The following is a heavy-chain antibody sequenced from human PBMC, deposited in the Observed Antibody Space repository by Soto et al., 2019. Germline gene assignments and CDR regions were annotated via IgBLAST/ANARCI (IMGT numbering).Heavy chain of an antibody. CDR3: AKENGYCSSGFEFDY. J-gene: IGHJ4*02. Sequence: EVQLLESGGGLVQPGGSLRLSCAASGFTFSSYAMSWVRQAPGKGLEWVSAISGSGGSTYYADSVKGRFTISRDNSXHTLYLQMNSLGAEDTAVYYCAKENGYCSSGFEFDYWGQGTLVTVSS. V-gene: IGHV3-23*01. D-gene: IGHD6-13*01. CDR2: ISGSGGST. CDR1: GFTFSSYA.